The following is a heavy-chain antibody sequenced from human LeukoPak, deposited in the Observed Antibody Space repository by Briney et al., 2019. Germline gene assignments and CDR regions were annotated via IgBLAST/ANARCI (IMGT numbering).Heavy chain of an antibody. D-gene: IGHD5-24*01. Sequence: SETLSLTCTVSGGSISSSSYYWGWIRQPPGKGLEWIGSIYYSGSTYYNPSLKSRVTISVDTSKNQFSLKLSSVTAADTAVYYCARGVATTRKGFYYFDYWGQGTLVTVSS. V-gene: IGHV4-39*07. CDR3: ARGVATTRKGFYYFDY. CDR1: GGSISSSSYY. J-gene: IGHJ4*02. CDR2: IYYSGST.